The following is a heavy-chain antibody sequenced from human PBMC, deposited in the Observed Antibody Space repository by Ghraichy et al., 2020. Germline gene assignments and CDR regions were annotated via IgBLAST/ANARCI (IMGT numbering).Heavy chain of an antibody. CDR2: IYHSGST. Sequence: ESLNISCTVSGYSISRDYYWGWIRQPPGKGLEWIGSIYHSGSTYYSPSLKSRVTISVDMAKNQFSLKLSSVTAADTAVYYCARDHGEGSSNFDYWGQGTRVTVPS. J-gene: IGHJ4*02. V-gene: IGHV4-38-2*02. CDR3: ARDHGEGSSNFDY. D-gene: IGHD6-13*01. CDR1: GYSISRDYY.